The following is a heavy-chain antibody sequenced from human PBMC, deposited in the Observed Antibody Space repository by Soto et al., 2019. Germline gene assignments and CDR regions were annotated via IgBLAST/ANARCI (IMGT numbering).Heavy chain of an antibody. V-gene: IGHV3-23*01. CDR3: ARDQPGYSYGYGLGY. D-gene: IGHD5-18*01. CDR2: ISGSGGST. CDR1: GFTFSSYA. Sequence: PGGSLRLSCAASGFTFSSYAMSWVRQAPGKGLEWVSAISGSGGSTYYADSVKGRFTISRDNSKNTLYLQMNSLRAEDTAVYYCARDQPGYSYGYGLGYWGQGTLVTVSS. J-gene: IGHJ4*02.